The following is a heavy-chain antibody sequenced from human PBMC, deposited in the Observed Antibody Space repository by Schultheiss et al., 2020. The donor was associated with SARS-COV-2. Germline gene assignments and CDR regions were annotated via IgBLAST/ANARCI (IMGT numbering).Heavy chain of an antibody. D-gene: IGHD3-10*01. CDR2: INHRGTT. CDR3: ARSHRRGWFDP. Sequence: GSLRLSCAASGFTFSSYWMSWIRQPPGKGLEWIGEINHRGTTNYNPSLRSRVTISVDTSKNQFSLKLNSVTAADTAVYYCARSHRRGWFDPWGQGTLVTVSS. J-gene: IGHJ5*02. V-gene: IGHV4-34*01. CDR1: GFTFSSYW.